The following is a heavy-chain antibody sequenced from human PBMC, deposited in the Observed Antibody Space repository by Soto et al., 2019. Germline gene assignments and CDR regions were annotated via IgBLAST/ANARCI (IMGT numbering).Heavy chain of an antibody. CDR2: IWYDGTKK. D-gene: IGHD6-19*01. CDR1: GFSLRTYG. J-gene: IGHJ5*02. CDR3: ARDVVTAVAGSVNWFDP. Sequence: QVQPVESGGGVVQSGRSLTLSCAASGFSLRTYGMQWVRRAPGKGLEWVAFIWYDGTKKFYANSVKGRSTISKDNSNNILYLQMSGLRAEDTAVYYCARDVVTAVAGSVNWFDPWGQGTLVTVSS. V-gene: IGHV3-33*01.